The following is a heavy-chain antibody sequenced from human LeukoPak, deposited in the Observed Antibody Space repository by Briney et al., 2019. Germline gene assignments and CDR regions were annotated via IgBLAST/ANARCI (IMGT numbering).Heavy chain of an antibody. J-gene: IGHJ4*02. CDR3: ARVPLASRSLDY. V-gene: IGHV4-34*01. D-gene: IGHD1-26*01. Sequence: PSETLSLTCAVYGGSFRGYYWSWIRQPPGKGVEWIGEINHSGSTNYNPPLKSRVSISVDTSKNQFSLKLSSVTAADTAVYYCARVPLASRSLDYWGQGTLVTVSS. CDR2: INHSGST. CDR1: GGSFRGYY.